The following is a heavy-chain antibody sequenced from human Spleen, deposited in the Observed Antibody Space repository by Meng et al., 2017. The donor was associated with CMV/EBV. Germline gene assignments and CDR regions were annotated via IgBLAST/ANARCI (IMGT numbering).Heavy chain of an antibody. CDR1: TSGVG. V-gene: IGHV2-5*01. CDR2: IYWNDDK. D-gene: IGHD2-21*01. Sequence: TSGVGVGWLRQPPGQALEWLALIYWNDDKRYSPSLKSRLTITKDTSKNQVVLTMTNMDPVDTATYYCAHPRPPAYTISYPDWYFQHWGQGTLVTVSS. J-gene: IGHJ1*01. CDR3: AHPRPPAYTISYPDWYFQH.